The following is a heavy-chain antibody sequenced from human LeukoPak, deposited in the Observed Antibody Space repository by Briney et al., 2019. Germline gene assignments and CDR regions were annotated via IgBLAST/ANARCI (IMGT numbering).Heavy chain of an antibody. CDR1: GYTFTSYY. CDR3: ARDLPGRRDGYNYDY. V-gene: IGHV1-2*02. Sequence: ASVKVSCKASGYTFTSYYMHWVRQAPGQGLEWMGWINPSSGGTNYAQKFQGRVTMTRDTSISTAYMELSRLRSDDTAVYYCARDLPGRRDGYNYDYWGQGTLVTVSS. J-gene: IGHJ4*02. D-gene: IGHD5-24*01. CDR2: INPSSGGT.